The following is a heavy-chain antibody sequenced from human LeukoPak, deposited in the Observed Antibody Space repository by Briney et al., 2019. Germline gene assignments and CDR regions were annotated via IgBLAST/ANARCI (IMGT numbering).Heavy chain of an antibody. Sequence: GASVKVSCKVSGYTLTELSMHWVRQAPGKGLEWMGGFDPEDGETIYAQKFQGRVTMTEDTSTDTAYMELSSLRSEDTAVYYCATVGVYCSSTSCYFPLFDPWGQGTLVTVSS. D-gene: IGHD2-2*01. CDR1: GYTLTELS. J-gene: IGHJ5*02. CDR2: FDPEDGET. CDR3: ATVGVYCSSTSCYFPLFDP. V-gene: IGHV1-24*01.